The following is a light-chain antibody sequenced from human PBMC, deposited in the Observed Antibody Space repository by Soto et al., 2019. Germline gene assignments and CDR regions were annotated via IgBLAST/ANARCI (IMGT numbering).Light chain of an antibody. Sequence: EIVLTQSPGTLSLSPGERATLSCRASQSVSTSYLAWYQQKPGQAPRLLIYGASTRATGIPDRFSGSGSGTDFTLTISRLEREDFAVYYCQQYGDSPPWTFGQGTKVEFK. J-gene: IGKJ1*01. CDR3: QQYGDSPPWT. V-gene: IGKV3-20*01. CDR2: GAS. CDR1: QSVSTSY.